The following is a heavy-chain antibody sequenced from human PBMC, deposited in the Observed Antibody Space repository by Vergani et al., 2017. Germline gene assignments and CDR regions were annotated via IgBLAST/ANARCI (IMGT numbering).Heavy chain of an antibody. Sequence: EVQVVESGGGLIKPGGSLRLSCVVSGITFKNAWINWVRQAPGKGLDWIGRIRSKNDGGTADYAAPLKGRFTISRDDSNDSAFLLVNNLKTEDTAVYFCYTDYHDYWGQGILVTVSS. J-gene: IGHJ4*02. CDR1: GITFKNAW. V-gene: IGHV3-15*01. CDR2: IRSKNDGGTA. D-gene: IGHD2-2*02. CDR3: YTDYHDY.